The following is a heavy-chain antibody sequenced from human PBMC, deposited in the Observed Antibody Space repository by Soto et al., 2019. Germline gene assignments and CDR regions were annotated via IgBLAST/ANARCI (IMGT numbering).Heavy chain of an antibody. J-gene: IGHJ6*03. CDR3: ARGGGLAAAAMGYYYMDV. CDR2: INHSGRS. D-gene: IGHD6-13*01. Sequence: SETLSLTCAVYGGSFSGYYWSWIRQPPGKGLEWIGEINHSGRSNYNPSLKSRVTISVDTSKNQFSLKLSSVTAADTAVYYCARGGGLAAAAMGYYYMDVWGKGTTVTVSS. CDR1: GGSFSGYY. V-gene: IGHV4-34*01.